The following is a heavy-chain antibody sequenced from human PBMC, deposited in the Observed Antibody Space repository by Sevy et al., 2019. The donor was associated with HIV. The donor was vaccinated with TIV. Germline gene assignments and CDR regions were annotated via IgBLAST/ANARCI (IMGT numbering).Heavy chain of an antibody. J-gene: IGHJ1*01. CDR3: XXXXLXXXXXXX. Sequence: SETLSLTXTVXXGXXXXXXWSWIRXPPGXGLEXIGYIYYXGXTNYNPSLKSRVTISVDTSKNQFSLKLSSVTAADTAVYYCXXXXLXXXXXXXWGXXTLVTVSS. CDR2: IYYXGXT. V-gene: IGHV4-59*01. CDR1: XGXXXXXX.